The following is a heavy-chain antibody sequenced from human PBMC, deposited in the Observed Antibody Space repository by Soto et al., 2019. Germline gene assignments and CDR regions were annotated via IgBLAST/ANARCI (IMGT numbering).Heavy chain of an antibody. CDR3: ARDLGHPYSSGWYA. D-gene: IGHD6-19*01. V-gene: IGHV1-18*01. CDR1: GYTFTNYG. Sequence: ASVKVSCKASGYTFTNYGITWVRQAPGQGLEWMGWISAYNGDTHYTQRLQGRVTMTTDTSTSTAYMELRGLRSDDTAVYYCARDLGHPYSSGWYAWGQGTLVTVSS. J-gene: IGHJ5*02. CDR2: ISAYNGDT.